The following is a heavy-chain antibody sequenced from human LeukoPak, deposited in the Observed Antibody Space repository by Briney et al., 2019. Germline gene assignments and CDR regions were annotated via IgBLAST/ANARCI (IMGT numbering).Heavy chain of an antibody. CDR1: GFAFSSYW. V-gene: IGHV3-74*01. J-gene: IGHJ4*02. CDR2: INPGGSRT. D-gene: IGHD4-11*01. Sequence: PGGSLRLSCAASGFAFSSYWMHWVRQVQGKGLVWVSRINPGGSRTAYADSVKGRFTISRDNAKNTLYLQMNSLRAEETAVYYCARSNQADDYWGQGTLVTVSS. CDR3: ARSNQADDY.